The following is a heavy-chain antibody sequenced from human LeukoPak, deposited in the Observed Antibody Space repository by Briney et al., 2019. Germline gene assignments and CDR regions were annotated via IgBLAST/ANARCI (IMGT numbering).Heavy chain of an antibody. CDR1: GGSLSSYY. J-gene: IGHJ6*03. CDR2: IYSSGST. CDR3: ASDVVPAHYYYYMDV. V-gene: IGHV4-4*07. D-gene: IGHD2-2*01. Sequence: SETLSLTCTVSGGSLSSYYWSWIRQPAGKGLEWIGRIYSSGSTNYNPSLKSRVTMSVDTSKNQFSLNLSSVTAADTAVYYCASDVVPAHYYYYMDVWGKGTTVTVSS.